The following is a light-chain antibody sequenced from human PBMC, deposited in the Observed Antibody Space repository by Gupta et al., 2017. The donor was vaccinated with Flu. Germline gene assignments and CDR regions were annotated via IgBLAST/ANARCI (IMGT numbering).Light chain of an antibody. CDR2: ATS. CDR3: QQYGTSRT. CDR1: QSVSTSY. V-gene: IGKV3-20*01. J-gene: IGKJ1*01. Sequence: IVLTQSPGTLSLSPGERATVSCRPSQSVSTSYLAWYQQKPGQAPRLLIYATSTRATGIPDRFSGSGSGTDFTLTISRLEPEDFAVYYCQQYGTSRTFGQGTKVEIK.